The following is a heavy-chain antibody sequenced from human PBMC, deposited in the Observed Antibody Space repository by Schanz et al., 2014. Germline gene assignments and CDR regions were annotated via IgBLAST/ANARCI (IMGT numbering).Heavy chain of an antibody. V-gene: IGHV4-4*02. CDR2: IYHNGDT. J-gene: IGHJ4*02. CDR3: VRGVGAWEQRIFDY. Sequence: QMQLQESGPGVVKPSGTLSLTCAVSGGSIISSTWWGWVRQPPGKGLEWIGEIYHNGDTSFNPSLRSRATMSVDKSKKEFSLRRTSLTAADTALYYCVRGVGAWEQRIFDYWGKGTLVTVSS. D-gene: IGHD1-26*01. CDR1: GGSIISSTW.